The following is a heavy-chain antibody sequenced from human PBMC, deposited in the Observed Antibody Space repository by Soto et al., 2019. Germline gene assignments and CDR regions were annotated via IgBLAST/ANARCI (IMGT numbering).Heavy chain of an antibody. D-gene: IGHD6-19*01. J-gene: IGHJ5*02. V-gene: IGHV1-69*13. CDR1: GGTFSSYA. CDR3: ARDASAVADPYNWFDP. CDR2: IIPIFGTA. Sequence: ASVKVSCKASGGTFSSYAISWVRQAPGQGLEWMGGIIPIFGTANYAQKFQGRVTITADESTSTAYMELSSLRSEDTAVYYCARDASAVADPYNWFDPWGQGTLVTVSS.